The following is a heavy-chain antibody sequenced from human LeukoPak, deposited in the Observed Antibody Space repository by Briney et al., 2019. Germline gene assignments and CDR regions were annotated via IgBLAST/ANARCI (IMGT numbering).Heavy chain of an antibody. Sequence: GGSLRLSCAASGFTFSSYAMSWVRQAPGKGLEWVSAISGSGGSTYYADSVKGRFTISRDNSKNTLYLQMNSLRAEDTAVYYCAKDTQIAPRPTYFHYWGQETLVTVSS. J-gene: IGHJ4*02. CDR3: AKDTQIAPRPTYFHY. CDR2: ISGSGGST. D-gene: IGHD6-6*01. V-gene: IGHV3-23*01. CDR1: GFTFSSYA.